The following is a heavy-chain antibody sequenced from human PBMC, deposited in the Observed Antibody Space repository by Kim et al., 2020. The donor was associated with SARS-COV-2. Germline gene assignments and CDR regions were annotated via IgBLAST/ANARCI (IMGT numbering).Heavy chain of an antibody. J-gene: IGHJ6*02. D-gene: IGHD3-3*01. CDR3: ARGITIFGVVTNGMDV. Sequence: LKRRVTISVDPSKNQFSLKLSSVTAADTAVYYCARGITIFGVVTNGMDVWGQGTTVTVSS. V-gene: IGHV4-31*02.